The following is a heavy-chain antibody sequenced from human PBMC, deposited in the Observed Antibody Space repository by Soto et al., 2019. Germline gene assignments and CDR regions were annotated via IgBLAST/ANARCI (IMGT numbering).Heavy chain of an antibody. Sequence: QVQLVQSGAEVKKPGSSVKVSCKASGGTLSISWVRQAPGQGLEWMGGMIPIFTAPNYAQKFRGRFTITADESTKTTYMQLTSLRSEDTAVYYCARVDNRGFDPWGQGTLVTVSS. CDR3: ARVDNRGFDP. V-gene: IGHV1-69*01. CDR2: MIPIFTAP. CDR1: GGTLS. J-gene: IGHJ5*02. D-gene: IGHD3-10*01.